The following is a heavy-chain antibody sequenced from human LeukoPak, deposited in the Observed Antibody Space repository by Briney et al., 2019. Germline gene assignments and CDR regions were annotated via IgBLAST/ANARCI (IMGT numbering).Heavy chain of an antibody. J-gene: IGHJ5*02. Sequence: GGSLRLSCAASGFTFSSYAMSWVRQAPGKGLEWVSAISGSGGSTYYADSVKGRFTISRDNSKNTLYLRMNSLRAEDTAVYYCAKRFRRSPVVVVAATYNWFDPWGQGTLVTVSS. CDR2: ISGSGGST. D-gene: IGHD2-15*01. CDR3: AKRFRRSPVVVVAATYNWFDP. CDR1: GFTFSSYA. V-gene: IGHV3-23*01.